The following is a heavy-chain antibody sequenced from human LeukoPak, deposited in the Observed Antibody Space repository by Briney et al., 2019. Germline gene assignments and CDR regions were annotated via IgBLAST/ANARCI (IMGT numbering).Heavy chain of an antibody. Sequence: PGGSLRLSCAASGFTFSSYAMSWVRQAPGKGLEWVSAISGSGGSTYYADSVKGRFTISRDNSKNTLYLRMNSLRAEDTAVYYCAKVMGVCGVPKGAYYFDYWGQGTLVTVSS. CDR2: ISGSGGST. V-gene: IGHV3-23*01. CDR1: GFTFSSYA. CDR3: AKVMGVCGVPKGAYYFDY. J-gene: IGHJ4*02. D-gene: IGHD3-3*01.